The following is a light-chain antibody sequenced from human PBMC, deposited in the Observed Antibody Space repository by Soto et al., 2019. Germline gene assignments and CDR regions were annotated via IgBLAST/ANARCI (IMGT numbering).Light chain of an antibody. CDR2: FAS. J-gene: IGKJ1*01. V-gene: IGKV1-39*01. Sequence: DIQMTQSPSSLSASVGDTVTITCRASQSISTYLTWYQQKPGKAPKLLIYFASSLHSGVPSRFSGRGSGTDFTLTISSLQPEDYATYYCQQSYSTPRTFGQGTKVDIK. CDR1: QSISTY. CDR3: QQSYSTPRT.